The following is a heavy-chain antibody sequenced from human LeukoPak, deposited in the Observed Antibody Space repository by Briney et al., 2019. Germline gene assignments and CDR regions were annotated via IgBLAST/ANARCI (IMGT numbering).Heavy chain of an antibody. V-gene: IGHV1-18*01. CDR2: IIAVTGIT. CDR1: GYSFSNFG. CDR3: ARDNDHATFQAENY. Sequence: ASVKVSCKASGYSFSNFGISWVRQAPGQGLEWVAWIIAVTGITNYAQKFQGRVTVTTDTSTSTAYMELRGLRSDDTAVYYCARDNDHATFQAENYWGPGTLVTVSS. J-gene: IGHJ4*02. D-gene: IGHD1-1*01.